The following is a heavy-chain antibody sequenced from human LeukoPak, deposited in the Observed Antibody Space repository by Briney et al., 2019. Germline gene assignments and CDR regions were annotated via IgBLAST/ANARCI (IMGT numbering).Heavy chain of an antibody. J-gene: IGHJ6*03. D-gene: IGHD1-26*01. CDR1: GGTFSSYA. V-gene: IGHV1-69*05. CDR3: ARDSDRPSGGAGGYYYYMEV. CDR2: IIPIFGTA. Sequence: ASVTVSCKASGGTFSSYAISWVRQAPGQGLEWMGGIIPIFGTANYAQKFQGRVTITTDESTSPAYMELSSLRSEDTAVYYCARDSDRPSGGAGGYYYYMEVWGKGTTVSVSS.